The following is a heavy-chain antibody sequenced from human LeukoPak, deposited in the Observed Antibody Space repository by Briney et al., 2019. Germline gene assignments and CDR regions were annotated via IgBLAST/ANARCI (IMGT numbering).Heavy chain of an antibody. Sequence: GGSLRLSCVVSGISFSSYWMTWVRQAPGKGLEWVANINEDGNKKYFVDSVKGRFSISRDNAKNTLYLQMNSLRAEDTAVYYCARDLGLTLYYFDYWGQGTLVTVSS. D-gene: IGHD4-23*01. CDR1: GISFSSYW. V-gene: IGHV3-7*01. J-gene: IGHJ4*02. CDR3: ARDLGLTLYYFDY. CDR2: INEDGNKK.